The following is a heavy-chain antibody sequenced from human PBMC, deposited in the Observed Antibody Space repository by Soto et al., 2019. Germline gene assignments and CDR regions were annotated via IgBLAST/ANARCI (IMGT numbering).Heavy chain of an antibody. CDR1: GGSISSSNL. Sequence: QVQLQESGPGLVKLAGTLSLTCAVSGGSISSSNLWSWVRQPPGKGLEWIGELYHSGSTNYNPSLKSRVTIAVDTSKNQCSLKLSSVTAADTAVDYCAGEIAVACNFGWLDSLGQGTLLTVSS. CDR2: LYHSGST. CDR3: AGEIAVACNFGWLDS. J-gene: IGHJ5*01. V-gene: IGHV4-4*02. D-gene: IGHD6-19*01.